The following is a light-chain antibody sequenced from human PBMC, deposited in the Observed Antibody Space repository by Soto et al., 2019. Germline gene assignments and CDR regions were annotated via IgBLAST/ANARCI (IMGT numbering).Light chain of an antibody. V-gene: IGKV3-11*01. J-gene: IGKJ1*01. CDR2: DAS. CDR3: QQYGSSPPWT. Sequence: EIVLTRSPATLSLSPGERATLSCRASQSVSSYLAWYQQKPGQAPRLLIFDASNRATGIPARFSGSGSGTDFPLTISSLEPEDSAVYYCQQYGSSPPWTFGQGTKVDIK. CDR1: QSVSSY.